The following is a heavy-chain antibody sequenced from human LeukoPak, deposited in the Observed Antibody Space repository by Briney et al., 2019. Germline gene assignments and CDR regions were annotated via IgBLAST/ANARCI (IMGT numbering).Heavy chain of an antibody. J-gene: IGHJ4*02. Sequence: GGSLRLSCAASGFTFSSYWMSWDRQAPGKGLEWVANIKQDGSEKYYVDSVKGRFAISRDNAKNSLYLQMNSLRAEDTAVYYCAREELSGSSIPIDYWGQGTLVTVSS. CDR2: IKQDGSEK. CDR1: GFTFSSYW. D-gene: IGHD1-26*01. V-gene: IGHV3-7*01. CDR3: AREELSGSSIPIDY.